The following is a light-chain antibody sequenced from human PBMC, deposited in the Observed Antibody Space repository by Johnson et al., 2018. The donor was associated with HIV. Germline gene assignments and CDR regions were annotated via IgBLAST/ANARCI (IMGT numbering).Light chain of an antibody. CDR3: GTWDSSLSAPYV. J-gene: IGLJ1*01. Sequence: QSVLTQPPSVSAAPGQKVTISCSGSSSNIGNNYVSWYQQLPGTAPKLLIYDNNKRPSGIPDRISGSKSGTSATLGITGLQTGDEADYYFGTWDSSLSAPYVFGTGTKVTVL. CDR2: DNN. CDR1: SSNIGNNY. V-gene: IGLV1-51*01.